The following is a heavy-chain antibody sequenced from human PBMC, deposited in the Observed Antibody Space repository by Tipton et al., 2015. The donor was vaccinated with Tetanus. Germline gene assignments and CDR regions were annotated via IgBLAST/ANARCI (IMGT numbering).Heavy chain of an antibody. CDR3: ARERLDWGTNDALNV. CDR2: VHYTGKD. V-gene: IGHV4-59*13. D-gene: IGHD7-27*01. CDR1: GGSITSYY. J-gene: IGHJ3*01. Sequence: GLVKPSETLSLTCNVSGGSITSYYWSWIRQRPGRGLEWVGYVHYTGKDNYSPSLRSRVTHSVDTSKNQFSLKMNSVTAADTAVYYCARERLDWGTNDALNVWGQGTMVTVSS.